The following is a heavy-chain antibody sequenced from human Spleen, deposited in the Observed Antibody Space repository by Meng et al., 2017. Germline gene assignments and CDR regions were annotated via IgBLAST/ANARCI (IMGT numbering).Heavy chain of an antibody. CDR3: ASTGQLWFDN. CDR2: ISAYNGNT. CDR1: GGTFSSYA. Sequence: ASVKVSCKASGGTFSSYAISWVRQAPGQGLEWMGWISAYNGNTNYAQKPQGRVTMTTDTSTRTAYMELRSLRSDDTAVYYCASTGQLWFDNWGQGTLVTVSS. V-gene: IGHV1-18*01. J-gene: IGHJ4*02. D-gene: IGHD5-18*01.